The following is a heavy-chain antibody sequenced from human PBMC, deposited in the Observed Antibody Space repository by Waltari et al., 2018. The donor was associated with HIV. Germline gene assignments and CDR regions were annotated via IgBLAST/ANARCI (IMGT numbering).Heavy chain of an antibody. V-gene: IGHV1-8*01. CDR1: GYTFTTYD. CDR2: MNPNNGNT. CDR3: AKHNWNYRVNWFDP. Sequence: QVQLVQSGAEVTKPGASVKVSCKASGYTFTTYDINWVRQATGQGLEWMGWMNPNNGNTGYAQKFQGRVTMTRNTSISTAYMELSSLRSEDTAVYYCAKHNWNYRVNWFDPWGQGTLVTVSS. J-gene: IGHJ5*02. D-gene: IGHD1-7*01.